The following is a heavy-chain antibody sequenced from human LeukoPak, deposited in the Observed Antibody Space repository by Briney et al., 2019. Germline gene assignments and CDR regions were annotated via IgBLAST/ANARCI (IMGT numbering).Heavy chain of an antibody. CDR3: ARGIVATISPFDY. J-gene: IGHJ4*02. D-gene: IGHD5-12*01. CDR2: ISYDGSNK. V-gene: IGHV3-30-3*01. CDR1: GFTFSSYA. Sequence: GRSLRLSCATSGFTFSSYAMHWVRQAPGKGLEWVAVISYDGSNKYYADSVKGRFTISRDNSKNTLYLQMNSLRAKDTAVYYCARGIVATISPFDYWGQGTLVTVSS.